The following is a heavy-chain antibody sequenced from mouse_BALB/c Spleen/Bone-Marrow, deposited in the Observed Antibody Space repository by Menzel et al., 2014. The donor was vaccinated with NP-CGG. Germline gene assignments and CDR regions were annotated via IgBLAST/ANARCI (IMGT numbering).Heavy chain of an antibody. D-gene: IGHD2-14*01. J-gene: IGHJ4*01. CDR1: GYTFTTYW. Sequence: VQLQQSGTVLARPGASVKMSCKASGYTFTTYWMHWVKQRPGQGLEWIGAVTPGNSDTTYNQKFKGKAKLTAVTSTSTAYMELSSLTNEDSAVYFCTRDAYYRYDETIDYWGQGTSVTVSS. CDR3: TRDAYYRYDETIDY. CDR2: VTPGNSDT. V-gene: IGHV1-5*01.